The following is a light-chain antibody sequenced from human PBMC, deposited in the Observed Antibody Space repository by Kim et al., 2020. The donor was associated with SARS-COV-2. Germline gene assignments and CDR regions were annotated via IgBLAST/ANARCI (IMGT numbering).Light chain of an antibody. Sequence: QSVLTQPPSASGTPGQRVTISCSGSSSNIGSNTVNWYQQFPGTAPQLLIDTDDRRPSGVSDRVSCSKSGTSASLAISALRSEDEADYYCATWDDSLEVWMLGGRTKLTV. CDR1: SSNIGSNT. J-gene: IGLJ3*02. CDR2: TDD. V-gene: IGLV1-44*01. CDR3: ATWDDSLEVWM.